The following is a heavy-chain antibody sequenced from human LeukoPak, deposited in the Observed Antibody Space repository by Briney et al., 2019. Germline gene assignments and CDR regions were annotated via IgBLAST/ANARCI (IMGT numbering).Heavy chain of an antibody. CDR1: DGSIRTYY. V-gene: IGHV4-59*03. D-gene: IGHD3/OR15-3a*01. CDR2: IYYRGDI. J-gene: IGHJ4*02. CDR3: ATNKDWAEAD. Sequence: SETLSLTCSVSDGSIRTYYWSWIRQSPGQGLEWIGNIYYRGDINYNPSLKSRVIISIDTSKNQFSLKVTSLTAADTAVYYCATNKDWAEADWGQGTLVTVSS.